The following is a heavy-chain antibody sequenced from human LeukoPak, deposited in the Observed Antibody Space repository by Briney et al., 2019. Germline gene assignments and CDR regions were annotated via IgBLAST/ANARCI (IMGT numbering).Heavy chain of an antibody. CDR1: DGSIRTYY. V-gene: IGHV4-59*03. D-gene: IGHD3/OR15-3a*01. CDR2: IYYRGDI. J-gene: IGHJ4*02. CDR3: ATNKDWAEAD. Sequence: SETLSLTCSVSDGSIRTYYWSWIRQSPGQGLEWIGNIYYRGDINYNPSLKSRVIISIDTSKNQFSLKVTSLTAADTAVYYCATNKDWAEADWGQGTLVTVSS.